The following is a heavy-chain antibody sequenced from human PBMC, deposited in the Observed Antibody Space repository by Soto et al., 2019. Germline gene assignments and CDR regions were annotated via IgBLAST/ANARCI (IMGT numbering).Heavy chain of an antibody. CDR2: IYSGGST. D-gene: IGHD2-2*01. CDR3: ARRTPDMPGYYYYYMDV. J-gene: IGHJ6*03. V-gene: IGHV3-53*04. CDR1: GVTVSSNY. Sequence: PGGSLRLACAASGVTVSSNYMSWARQAPGKGLEWVSVIYSGGSTYYADSVKGRFTISRHNSKNTLYLQMNSLRAEDTAVYYCARRTPDMPGYYYYYMDVWGKGTTVTVSS.